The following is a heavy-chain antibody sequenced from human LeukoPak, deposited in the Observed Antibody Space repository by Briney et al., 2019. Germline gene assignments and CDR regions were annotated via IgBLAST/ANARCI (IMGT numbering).Heavy chain of an antibody. Sequence: PGGSLRLSCADPGFTFNNYAMNWVRQAPGRGLEWVSSICGGGETTYYADSAKGRFTISRDNSQNTLYLQMNSLRAEDTAVYYCARDYADYVGYFFFDYWGQGTLVTVSS. CDR1: GFTFNNYA. V-gene: IGHV3-23*01. D-gene: IGHD4-17*01. CDR2: ICGGGETT. J-gene: IGHJ4*02. CDR3: ARDYADYVGYFFFDY.